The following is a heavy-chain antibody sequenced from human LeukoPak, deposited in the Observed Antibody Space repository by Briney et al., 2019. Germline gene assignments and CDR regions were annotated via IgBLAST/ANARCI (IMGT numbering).Heavy chain of an antibody. Sequence: ASVKVSCKASGYTFTSNYMHWVRQAPGQGLEWMGIINPSAGSTRYAQKSQGRVTMTRDTSTSTVYMELSSLRSEDTAVYYCARGMVRGVIHYFDYWGQGTLVTVSS. V-gene: IGHV1-46*01. CDR1: GYTFTSNY. CDR2: INPSAGST. J-gene: IGHJ4*02. CDR3: ARGMVRGVIHYFDY. D-gene: IGHD3-10*01.